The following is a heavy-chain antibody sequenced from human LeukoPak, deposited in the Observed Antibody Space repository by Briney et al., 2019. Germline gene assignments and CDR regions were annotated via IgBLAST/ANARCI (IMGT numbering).Heavy chain of an antibody. D-gene: IGHD6-19*01. CDR2: INPNSGGT. V-gene: IGHV1-2*02. CDR1: GYTFTGYY. Sequence: GASVKVSCKASGYTFTGYYMHWVRQAPGQGLEWMGWINPNSGGTNYAQKFQGRVTMTRDTSISTAYMELSRLRSDDTAVYYCARDRGPYSSGWEHTNWFDPWGQGTLVTVSS. J-gene: IGHJ5*02. CDR3: ARDRGPYSSGWEHTNWFDP.